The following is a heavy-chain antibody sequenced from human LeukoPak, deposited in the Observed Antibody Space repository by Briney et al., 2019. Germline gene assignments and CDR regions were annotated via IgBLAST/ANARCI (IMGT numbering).Heavy chain of an antibody. V-gene: IGHV1-3*03. CDR2: INAGNGNT. CDR1: GYTFTSYA. Sequence: ASVKASCKASGYTFTSYAMHWVRQAPGQRLEWVGWINAGNGNTKYSQEFQGRVTITRDTSASTAYMELSSLRSEDMAVYYCARGGWLQFSRYYFDYWGQGTLVTVSS. CDR3: ARGGWLQFSRYYFDY. D-gene: IGHD5-24*01. J-gene: IGHJ4*02.